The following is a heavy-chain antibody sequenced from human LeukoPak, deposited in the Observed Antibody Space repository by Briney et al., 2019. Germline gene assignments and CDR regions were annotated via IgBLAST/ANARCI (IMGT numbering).Heavy chain of an antibody. D-gene: IGHD3-10*01. V-gene: IGHV3-48*01. J-gene: IGHJ5*02. CDR3: AKDSGSGSYYIGNWFDP. CDR1: GFTFSSYS. CDR2: ISGSSSTI. Sequence: GGSLRLSCAASGFTFSSYSMNWVRQAPGKGLEWVSYISGSSSTIYYADSVKGRFTISRDNSKNTLYLQMNSLRAEDTAVYYCAKDSGSGSYYIGNWFDPWGQGTLVTVSS.